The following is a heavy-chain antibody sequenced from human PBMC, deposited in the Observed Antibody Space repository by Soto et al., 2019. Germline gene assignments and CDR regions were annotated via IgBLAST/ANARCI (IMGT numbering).Heavy chain of an antibody. V-gene: IGHV4-34*01. D-gene: IGHD3-10*01. J-gene: IGHJ6*02. Sequence: SETLSLTWAVYDGSFSGYYWSWIRQTPGKGLEWIGEINHSGSTNYNPSLKSRVTISVDTSKNQFSLKLSSVTAADTAVYYCARARTRNYYGSGSYYPPNYYYYGMDVWGQGTTVTVSS. CDR1: DGSFSGYY. CDR3: ARARTRNYYGSGSYYPPNYYYYGMDV. CDR2: INHSGST.